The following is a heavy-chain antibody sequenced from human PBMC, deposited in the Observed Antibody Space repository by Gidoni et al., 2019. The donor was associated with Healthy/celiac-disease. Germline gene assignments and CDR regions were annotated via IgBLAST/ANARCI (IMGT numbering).Heavy chain of an antibody. V-gene: IGHV3-49*04. CDR3: TRDLRISGWYIGIDY. J-gene: IGHJ4*02. Sequence: EVQLVESGGGLVQPGRSLRLSCTASGFTFGDYAMRWVRQAPGKGLEWVGFIRSKAYGGTTEYAASVKGRFTISRDDSKSIAYLQMNSLKTEDTAVYYCTRDLRISGWYIGIDYWGQGTLVTVSS. D-gene: IGHD6-19*01. CDR2: IRSKAYGGTT. CDR1: GFTFGDYA.